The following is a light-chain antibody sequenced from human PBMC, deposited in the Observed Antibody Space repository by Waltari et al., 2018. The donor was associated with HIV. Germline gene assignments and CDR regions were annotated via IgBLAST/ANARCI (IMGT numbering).Light chain of an antibody. CDR2: GDA. Sequence: QSVLTQPPSVSGAPWQRVTLSCTGNTSNIGAGYDVHWYQQLPGTAPKLLIYGDANRPSGVPDRFSGSTSGTSASLAITGLRAEDECDYYCQSYDRSLSGVIFGGGTKLTVL. CDR3: QSYDRSLSGVI. J-gene: IGLJ2*01. CDR1: TSNIGAGYD. V-gene: IGLV1-40*01.